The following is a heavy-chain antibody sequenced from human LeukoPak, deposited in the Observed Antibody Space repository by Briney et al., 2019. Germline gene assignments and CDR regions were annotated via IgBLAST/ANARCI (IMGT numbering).Heavy chain of an antibody. CDR1: GFTVSSNY. V-gene: IGHV3-53*05. CDR3: ARGESYFWSGYYYYYYGMDV. CDR2: IYSGGST. J-gene: IGHJ6*02. D-gene: IGHD3-3*01. Sequence: PGGSLRLSCAASGFTVSSNYMSWVRQAPGKGLGWVSVIYSGGSTYYADSVKGRFTISRDNSKNTLYLQMNSLRAEDTAVYYCARGESYFWSGYYYYYYGMDVWGQGTTVTVSS.